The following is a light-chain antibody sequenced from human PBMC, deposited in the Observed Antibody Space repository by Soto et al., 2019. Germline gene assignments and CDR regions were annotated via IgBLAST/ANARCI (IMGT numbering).Light chain of an antibody. Sequence: ESVLTQSPGTLSLSPGERATLSCRASQSVNSNYLAWYQQKPGQAPRLLIYETSTKATGIPDRFSGSGSGTDFTLTIRRVEREGFAVYYCQQYGSSPRYIFGQGTKVDIK. CDR1: QSVNSNY. J-gene: IGKJ2*01. V-gene: IGKV3-20*01. CDR3: QQYGSSPRYI. CDR2: ETS.